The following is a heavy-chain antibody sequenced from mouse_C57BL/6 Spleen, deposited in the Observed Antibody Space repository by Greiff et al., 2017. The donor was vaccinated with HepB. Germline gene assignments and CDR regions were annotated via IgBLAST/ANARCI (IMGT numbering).Heavy chain of an antibody. Sequence: EVKVEESGGGLVKPGGSLKLSCAASGFTFSSYAMSWVRQTPEKRLEWVATISDGGSYTYYPDNVKGRFTISRDNAKNNLYLQMSHLKSEDTAMYYCASTGEGYFDYWGQGTTLTVSS. J-gene: IGHJ2*01. D-gene: IGHD4-1*01. CDR2: ISDGGSYT. CDR1: GFTFSSYA. CDR3: ASTGEGYFDY. V-gene: IGHV5-4*03.